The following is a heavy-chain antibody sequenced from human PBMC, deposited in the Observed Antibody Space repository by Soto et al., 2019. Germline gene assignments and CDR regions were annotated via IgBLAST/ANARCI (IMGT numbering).Heavy chain of an antibody. D-gene: IGHD2-15*01. J-gene: IGHJ4*02. CDR1: GYTFTDLD. CDR2: ISPKRGET. Sequence: ASVKVSCKASGYTFTDLDVNWVRQVTGQGLEWMGWISPKRGETGYSQKFQGRLTMTRDTSISTAYMELNNLESDDTGVYYCARGIEEGYDYWGQGTLVTVSS. CDR3: ARGIEEGYDY. V-gene: IGHV1-8*01.